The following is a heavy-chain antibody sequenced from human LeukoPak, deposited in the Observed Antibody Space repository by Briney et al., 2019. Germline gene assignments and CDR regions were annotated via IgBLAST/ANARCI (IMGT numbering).Heavy chain of an antibody. D-gene: IGHD5-24*01. CDR3: ARGATIYYYYMDV. CDR1: GGTFSSYA. V-gene: IGHV1-69*05. CDR2: IIPIFGTA. Sequence: SVKVSCKASGGTFSSYAISWVRQAPGQGLEWMGGIIPIFGTANYAQKFQGRVTITTDGSTGTAYMELSSLRSEDTAVYYCARGATIYYYYMDVWGKGTTVTVSS. J-gene: IGHJ6*03.